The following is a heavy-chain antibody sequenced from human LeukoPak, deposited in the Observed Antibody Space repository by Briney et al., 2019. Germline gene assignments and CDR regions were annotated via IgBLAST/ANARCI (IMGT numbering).Heavy chain of an antibody. CDR2: FDPEDGGA. CDR1: GYTLPELS. Sequence: ASVKVSCKVSGYTLPELSIHWERQAPGRGLEWMGGFDPEDGGAIYAQKFQGRVTVTEDTSTDTAYMELSSLRSADTAVYYCATVSYNGSGYYAGAFDIWGQGTMVTVSS. V-gene: IGHV1-24*01. J-gene: IGHJ3*02. D-gene: IGHD3-22*01. CDR3: ATVSYNGSGYYAGAFDI.